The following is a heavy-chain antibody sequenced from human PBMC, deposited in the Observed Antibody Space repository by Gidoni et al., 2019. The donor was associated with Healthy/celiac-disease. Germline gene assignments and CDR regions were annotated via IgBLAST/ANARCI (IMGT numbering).Heavy chain of an antibody. CDR3: ARDKSVIAAAGTRGHAFDI. V-gene: IGHV3-64*01. D-gene: IGHD6-13*01. Sequence: EVQLVASGGGLVQHGGSLRLSCAAPGFTFSSYAMHWVRQSPGKGLEYFSAISSNGGSTYYANSVKGRFTISRDNSKNTLYLQMGSLRAEDMAVYYCARDKSVIAAAGTRGHAFDIWGQGTMVTVSS. J-gene: IGHJ3*02. CDR2: ISSNGGST. CDR1: GFTFSSYA.